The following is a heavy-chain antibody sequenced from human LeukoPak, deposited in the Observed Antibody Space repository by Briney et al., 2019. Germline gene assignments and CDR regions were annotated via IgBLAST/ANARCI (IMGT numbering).Heavy chain of an antibody. D-gene: IGHD2-8*01. V-gene: IGHV1-8*03. CDR2: MNPNSGNT. CDR3: ARGQTTRYCTNGVCPRDYYYYMDV. CDR1: GYTFTSYD. Sequence: ASVKVSCKASGYTFTSYDINWVLQATGQGLEWMGWMNPNSGNTGYAQKFQGRVTITRNTSISTAYMELSSLRSEDTAVYYCARGQTTRYCTNGVCPRDYYYYMDVWGKGTTVTVSS. J-gene: IGHJ6*03.